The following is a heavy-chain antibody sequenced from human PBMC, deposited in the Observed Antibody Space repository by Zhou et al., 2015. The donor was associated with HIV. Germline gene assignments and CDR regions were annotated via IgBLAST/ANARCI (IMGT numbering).Heavy chain of an antibody. J-gene: IGHJ6*02. CDR1: GYTFTSYG. CDR3: AREAVPAAIPYGMDV. D-gene: IGHD2-2*02. Sequence: QVQLVQSGAEVKKPGASVKVSCKASGYTFTSYGISWVRQAPGQGLEWMGWINPNSGGTNFAQKFKGRVTMTRDTSISTAYMELSRLTSDDTAVYYCAREAVPAAIPYGMDVWGQGTTVTVSS. V-gene: IGHV1-2*02. CDR2: INPNSGGT.